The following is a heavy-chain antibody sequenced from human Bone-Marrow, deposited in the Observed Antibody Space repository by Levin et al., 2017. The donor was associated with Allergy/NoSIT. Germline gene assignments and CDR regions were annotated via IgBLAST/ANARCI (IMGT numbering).Heavy chain of an antibody. CDR3: ARDRVDYDILTGYSYYFDY. CDR1: GFSFSGYW. V-gene: IGHV3-7*01. CDR2: IKQDGSEE. D-gene: IGHD3-9*01. J-gene: IGHJ4*02. Sequence: SGGSLRLSCAASGFSFSGYWMSWVRQAPGKGLEWVANIKQDGSEEYYVDSVKGRFTISRDNAKNSLSLQMNSLRAEDTAVYYCARDRVDYDILTGYSYYFDYWGLGTLVTVSS.